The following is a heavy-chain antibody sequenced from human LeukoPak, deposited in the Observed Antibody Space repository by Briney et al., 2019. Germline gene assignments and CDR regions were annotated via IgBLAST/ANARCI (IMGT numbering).Heavy chain of an antibody. Sequence: GSLRLSCAASGFTFSSYSMNWVRQAPGKGLEWVSSISSSSSYIYYADSVKGRFTISRDNAKNSLYLQMNSLRAEDTAVYYCARRTSPAAGGSYYTPYYYCYMDVWGKGTTVTISS. D-gene: IGHD1-26*01. J-gene: IGHJ6*03. CDR3: ARRTSPAAGGSYYTPYYYCYMDV. CDR1: GFTFSSYS. V-gene: IGHV3-21*01. CDR2: ISSSSSYI.